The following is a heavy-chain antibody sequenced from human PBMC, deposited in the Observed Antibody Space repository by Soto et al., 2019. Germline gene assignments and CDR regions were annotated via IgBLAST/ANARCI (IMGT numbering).Heavy chain of an antibody. D-gene: IGHD2-2*01. CDR3: AALRGHEDCSSTSCPVDAFDI. V-gene: IGHV1-58*01. CDR2: IVVGSGNT. CDR1: GFTCTISA. Sequence: ASVKVSGKASGFTCTISAVQCVLQALGQRLDWIGWIVVGSGNTNYAQKFQEGVTITRDMSTSTAYMELSSLRSEDTAVYYCAALRGHEDCSSTSCPVDAFDIWGQGTMVTVSS. J-gene: IGHJ3*02.